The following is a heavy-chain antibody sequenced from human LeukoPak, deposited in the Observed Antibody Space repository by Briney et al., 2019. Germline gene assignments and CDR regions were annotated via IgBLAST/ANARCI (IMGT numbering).Heavy chain of an antibody. CDR1: GGSFSGYY. CDR3: ARELGY. Sequence: TSETLSLTCAVYGGSFSGYYWSWIRQPPGKGLEWIGEINHSGSTNYNPSLKSRVTISVDASKNQFSLKLSSVTAADTAVYYCARELGYWGQGTLVTVSS. J-gene: IGHJ4*02. V-gene: IGHV4-34*01. D-gene: IGHD7-27*01. CDR2: INHSGST.